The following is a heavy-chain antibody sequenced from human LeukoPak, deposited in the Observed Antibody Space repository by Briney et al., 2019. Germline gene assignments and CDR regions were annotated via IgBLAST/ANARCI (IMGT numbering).Heavy chain of an antibody. D-gene: IGHD3-10*01. CDR3: ARDRYGSGSYEGFDP. CDR1: GFTFSSHW. Sequence: GGSLRLSCAASGFTFSSHWMHWVRQAPGKGLVWVSRINSDGSTTTYADSVKGRFTISRDNANNTLYLQMSSLRAEDTAVYYCARDRYGSGSYEGFDPWGQGTLVTVSS. CDR2: INSDGSTT. V-gene: IGHV3-74*01. J-gene: IGHJ5*02.